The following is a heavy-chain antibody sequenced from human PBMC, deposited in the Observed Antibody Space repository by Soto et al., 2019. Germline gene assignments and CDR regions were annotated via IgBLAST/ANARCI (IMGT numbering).Heavy chain of an antibody. CDR2: INSDGSST. CDR1: GFTFTNYW. Sequence: GGSLRLSCAASGFTFTNYWMQWVRQAPGKGLVWVSRINSDGSSTSHADSVKGRFTISRGNAKNTLYLQISSLRAEDTAVYYCARPQYLPDDVFDVWGRGTVVTVAS. CDR3: ARPQYLPDDVFDV. D-gene: IGHD2-2*01. V-gene: IGHV3-74*01. J-gene: IGHJ3*01.